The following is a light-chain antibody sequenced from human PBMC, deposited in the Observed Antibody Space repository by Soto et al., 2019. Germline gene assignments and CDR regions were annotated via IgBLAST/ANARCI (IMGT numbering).Light chain of an antibody. Sequence: DFLLPQSPYLLSATVGGRVPITCRASQGINNYLGWYQQKPGKAPKLLIYAAFTLQSGVPSRFSGSGSGTEFTLTISSLQPEDFATYYCQQLNSYLFGPGTKVDI. CDR3: QQLNSYL. V-gene: IGKV1-9*01. J-gene: IGKJ3*01. CDR2: AAF. CDR1: QGINNY.